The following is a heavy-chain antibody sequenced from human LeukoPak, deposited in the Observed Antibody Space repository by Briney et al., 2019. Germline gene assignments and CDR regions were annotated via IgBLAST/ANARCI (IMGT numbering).Heavy chain of an antibody. D-gene: IGHD5-18*01. CDR1: GFTVSSSY. J-gene: IGHJ4*02. CDR3: AKGYNYAYEY. V-gene: IGHV3-53*01. CDR2: IYSGGST. Sequence: GGSLRLSCAASGFTVSSSYMSWVRQAPGKGLEWVSLIYSGGSTYYADSVKGRFTISRDNSKNTLYLQTNSLRPEDTAVYYCAKGYNYAYEYWGQGTLVTVSS.